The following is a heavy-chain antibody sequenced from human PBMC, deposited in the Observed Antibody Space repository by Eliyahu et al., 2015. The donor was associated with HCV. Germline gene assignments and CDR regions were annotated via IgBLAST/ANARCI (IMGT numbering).Heavy chain of an antibody. Sequence: QVQLQESGPGLVRPSETLSLTCNVSGGSVXSAXYYWTWIRQTPGKGLEWIGYIFYGGTTNNNPSLKSRVTISLDTSKKQFSLRLSSVTAADTAVYYCARATTYYYDNSGSYYFDYWGQGTLVTVSS. CDR3: ARATTYYYDNSGSYYFDY. CDR2: IFYGGTT. J-gene: IGHJ4*02. D-gene: IGHD3-22*01. V-gene: IGHV4-61*01. CDR1: GGSVXSAXYY.